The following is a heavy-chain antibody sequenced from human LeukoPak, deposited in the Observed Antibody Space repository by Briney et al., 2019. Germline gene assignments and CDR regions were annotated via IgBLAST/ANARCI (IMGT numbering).Heavy chain of an antibody. CDR3: ATLFGY. CDR1: GGTFSSYA. Sequence: ASVKVSCKASGGTFSSYAISWVRQAPGKGLEWMGGFDPEDGETIYAQKFQGRVTMTEDTSTDTAYMELSSLRSEDTAVYYCATLFGYWGQGTLVTVSS. J-gene: IGHJ4*02. V-gene: IGHV1-24*01. CDR2: FDPEDGET.